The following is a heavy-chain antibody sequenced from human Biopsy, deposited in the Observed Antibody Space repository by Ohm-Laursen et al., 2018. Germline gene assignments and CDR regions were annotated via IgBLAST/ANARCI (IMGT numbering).Heavy chain of an antibody. CDR3: ARVREGGLLDY. CDR2: VSTYNGNT. D-gene: IGHD3-16*01. CDR1: GYIFTSFG. J-gene: IGHJ4*02. V-gene: IGHV1-18*01. Sequence: VKISCKGSGYIFTSFGVSWVRQAPGHGLEWMGWVSTYNGNTEYEQKFQGRVTMTTDTSANTAYMELRSLRSDDTAVYFCARVREGGLLDYWGQGILVTVSS.